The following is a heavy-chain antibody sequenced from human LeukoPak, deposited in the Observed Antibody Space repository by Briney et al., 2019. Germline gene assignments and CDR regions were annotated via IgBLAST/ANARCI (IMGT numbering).Heavy chain of an antibody. CDR2: INQDGSEK. D-gene: IGHD2-15*01. V-gene: IGHV3-7*01. J-gene: IGHJ4*02. CDR1: GFTFSSYW. CDR3: ACRSSVAASGPG. Sequence: GGSLRLSCAASGFTFSSYWMSWVRQAPGKGLEWVANINQDGSEKYYVDSVKGRFTISRDNAKNSLYLQMSSLRAEDTALYYCACRSSVAASGPGWGQGTLVTVSS.